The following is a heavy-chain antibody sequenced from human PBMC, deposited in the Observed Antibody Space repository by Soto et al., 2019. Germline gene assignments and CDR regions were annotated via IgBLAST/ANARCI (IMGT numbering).Heavy chain of an antibody. Sequence: QITLKESGPTLVKPTQTLTLTCTFSGFSLSASGVGVGWIRQPPGKALELLAFIYWDDDKRYSPFLKNRVTITKDTSKNQVVLTMTNMDPVDTATYFCAHSLRFCRIGICSNWFAPWGQGTLVTVSS. CDR3: AHSLRFCRIGICSNWFAP. CDR2: IYWDDDK. V-gene: IGHV2-5*02. D-gene: IGHD2-15*01. CDR1: GFSLSASGVG. J-gene: IGHJ5*02.